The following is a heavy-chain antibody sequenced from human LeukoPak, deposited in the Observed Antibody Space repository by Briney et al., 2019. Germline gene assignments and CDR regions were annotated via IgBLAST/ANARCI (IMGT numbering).Heavy chain of an antibody. Sequence: ASVKVSRKASGYTFTTYGISWVRQAPGQGLKWMGWITTYSGNTYYAQKLQGRVTMTTDTSTSTAYMELRSLRSDDTAVYYCATPLIGQGVSLGYWGQGTLVTVSS. CDR2: ITTYSGNT. D-gene: IGHD3-16*01. CDR1: GYTFTTYG. V-gene: IGHV1-18*01. CDR3: ATPLIGQGVSLGY. J-gene: IGHJ4*02.